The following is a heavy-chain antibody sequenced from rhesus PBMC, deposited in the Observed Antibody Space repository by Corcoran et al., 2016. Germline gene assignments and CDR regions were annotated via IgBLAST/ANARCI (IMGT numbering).Heavy chain of an antibody. D-gene: IGHD6-25*01. Sequence: QVQLQESGPGLLKPSETLSLTCAVSGGPISSSHWWGWIRPPPGTGLEWIGGIYSNSESTYYNPALKSRVTISKDTSMNQFSLKLRSVTAADTAVYYCARERSGRGNDAFDFWGQGLRVSVSS. V-gene: IGHV4S18*01. CDR3: ARERSGRGNDAFDF. J-gene: IGHJ3*01. CDR2: IYSNSEST. CDR1: GGPISSSHW.